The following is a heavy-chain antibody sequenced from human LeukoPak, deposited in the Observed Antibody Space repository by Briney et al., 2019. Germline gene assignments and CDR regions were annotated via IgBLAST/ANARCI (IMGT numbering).Heavy chain of an antibody. CDR2: IYYSGST. Sequence: PAETLSLTCTVSGDSIRRDNYYWGWIRQPPGKGLEWIGSIYYSGSTYYNPSLKSRVSISVDPSKSQFSLKLTSVTAADTAVYYCARCVYDFWSGYYGMDVWGQGTTVTVSS. D-gene: IGHD3-3*01. V-gene: IGHV4-39*01. CDR1: GDSIRRDNYY. J-gene: IGHJ6*02. CDR3: ARCVYDFWSGYYGMDV.